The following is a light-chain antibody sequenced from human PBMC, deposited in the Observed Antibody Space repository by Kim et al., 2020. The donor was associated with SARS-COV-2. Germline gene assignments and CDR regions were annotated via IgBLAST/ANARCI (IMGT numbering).Light chain of an antibody. Sequence: TVTSSCSGTNSNIDTICVSWYQQLPGASPKLLIYHHHERPSGIPDRFSGSKSGASATLGITGLQTGDAADYYCGTWDTGLRAVVFGGGTQLTVL. CDR1: NSNIDTIC. J-gene: IGLJ3*02. V-gene: IGLV1-51*01. CDR3: GTWDTGLRAVV. CDR2: HHH.